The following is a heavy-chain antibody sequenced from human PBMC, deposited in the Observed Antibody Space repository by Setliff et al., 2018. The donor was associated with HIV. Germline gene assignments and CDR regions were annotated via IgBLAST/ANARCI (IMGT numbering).Heavy chain of an antibody. D-gene: IGHD2-15*01. CDR2: VNNDGTDT. V-gene: IGHV3-74*01. CDR3: ARGGFNHAFDI. Sequence: GGSLRLSCAASGFTFSTYWMHWVRQAPGKGLVCVSRVNNDGTDTIYADSVKGRFTISRDNAKSTVHLQMGSLSADDTAVYYCARGGFNHAFDIWGQGTMVTVSS. J-gene: IGHJ3*02. CDR1: GFTFSTYW.